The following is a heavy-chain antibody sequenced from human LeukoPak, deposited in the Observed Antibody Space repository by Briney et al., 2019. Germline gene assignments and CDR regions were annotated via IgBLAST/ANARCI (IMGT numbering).Heavy chain of an antibody. CDR1: GFTFSDYY. CDR3: AREVTMLTSDYYFDL. D-gene: IGHD4-17*01. V-gene: IGHV3-11*04. J-gene: IGHJ2*01. CDR2: ISSSGFTI. Sequence: GGSLRLSCAASGFTFSDYYMSWIRQAPGEGLEWVSCISSSGFTIYYADSLKGRFTISRDNAKKSLYLQMDSLRVDDTALYYCAREVTMLTSDYYFDLWGRGTLVTVSS.